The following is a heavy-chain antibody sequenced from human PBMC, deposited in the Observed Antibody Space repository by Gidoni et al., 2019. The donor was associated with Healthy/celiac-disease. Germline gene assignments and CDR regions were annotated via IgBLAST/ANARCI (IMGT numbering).Heavy chain of an antibody. CDR1: GFTFSRYG. D-gene: IGHD3-10*01. V-gene: IGHV3-33*01. Sequence: QVQLVESGGGVVQPGRSLRLSCAASGFTFSRYGMHWVRQAPGKGLEWVAVIWYDGSNKYYADSVKGRFTISRENSKNTLYLQMNSLRAEDTAVYYCASLVLWFGESHGAFDIWGQGTMVTVSS. CDR2: IWYDGSNK. J-gene: IGHJ3*02. CDR3: ASLVLWFGESHGAFDI.